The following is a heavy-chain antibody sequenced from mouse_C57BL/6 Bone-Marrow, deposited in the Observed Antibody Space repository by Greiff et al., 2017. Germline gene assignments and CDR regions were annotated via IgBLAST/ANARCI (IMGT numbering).Heavy chain of an antibody. D-gene: IGHD2-4*01. V-gene: IGHV2-6-1*01. Sequence: QVQLKESGPGLVAPSQSLYITCTVSGFSLTSYGVHWVRQPPGKGLEWLGGIWSDGSTTYNSALKSRPSIIKDNSKSQVFVKMNSLPSDDTAMYCCARHGDYAFDYWGQGTTLTVSS. J-gene: IGHJ2*01. CDR2: IWSDGST. CDR1: GFSLTSYG. CDR3: ARHGDYAFDY.